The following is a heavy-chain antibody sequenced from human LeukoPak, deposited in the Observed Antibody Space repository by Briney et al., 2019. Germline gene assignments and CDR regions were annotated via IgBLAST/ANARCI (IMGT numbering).Heavy chain of an antibody. Sequence: QSGGSLRLSCAASGFTFSSYAMSWVRQAPGKGLEWVSAISGSGGSTYYADSVKGRFTISRDNSKNTLYLQMNSLRAEDTAVYYCAKVIAARPGPLDCWGQGTLVTVSS. CDR3: AKVIAARPGPLDC. J-gene: IGHJ4*02. CDR2: ISGSGGST. V-gene: IGHV3-23*01. CDR1: GFTFSSYA. D-gene: IGHD6-6*01.